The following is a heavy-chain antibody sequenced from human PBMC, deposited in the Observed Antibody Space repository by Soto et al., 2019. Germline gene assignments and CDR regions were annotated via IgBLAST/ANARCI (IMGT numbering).Heavy chain of an antibody. J-gene: IGHJ5*02. CDR1: GFTFSSYA. D-gene: IGHD3-3*01. Sequence: QVQLVESGGGVVQPGRSLRLSCAASGFTFSSYAMHWVRQAPGKGLEWVAVISYDGSNKYYADSVKGRFTISRDNSKNTLYLQMNSLRAEDTVVYYCARPTGHDFWGGFDPWGQGTLVTVSS. V-gene: IGHV3-30-3*01. CDR3: ARPTGHDFWGGFDP. CDR2: ISYDGSNK.